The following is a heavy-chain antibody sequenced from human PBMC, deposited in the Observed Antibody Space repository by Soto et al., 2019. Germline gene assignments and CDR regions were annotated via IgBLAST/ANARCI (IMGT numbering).Heavy chain of an antibody. D-gene: IGHD6-13*01. J-gene: IGHJ5*02. CDR1: GYTLTELS. CDR3: ATEPEQQLVGGRWSDP. CDR2: FDPEDGET. V-gene: IGHV1-24*01. Sequence: VKVSCKVSGYTLTELSMHWVRQAPGKGLEWMGGFDPEDGETIYAQKFRGRVTMTEDTSTDTAYMELSSMRSEDTAVYYCATEPEQQLVGGRWSDPRGQGTLVPVCS.